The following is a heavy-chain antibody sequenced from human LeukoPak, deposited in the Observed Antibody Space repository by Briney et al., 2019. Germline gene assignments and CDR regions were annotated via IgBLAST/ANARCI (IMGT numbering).Heavy chain of an antibody. V-gene: IGHV4-34*01. CDR3: ARGHSSVVTAIPYYFDF. J-gene: IGHJ4*02. Sequence: SETLSLTCAVYGGSFSGYYWSWIRQPPGEGLEWIGEINHSGSTNYNPSLKSRVTMSVDTSKNQFSLKVSSVTAADTAVYYCARGHSSVVTAIPYYFDFWGQGTLVTVSS. D-gene: IGHD2-21*02. CDR1: GGSFSGYY. CDR2: INHSGST.